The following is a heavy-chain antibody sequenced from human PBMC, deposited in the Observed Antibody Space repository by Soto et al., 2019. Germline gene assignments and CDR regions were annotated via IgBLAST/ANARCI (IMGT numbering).Heavy chain of an antibody. CDR1: GVSFSTYY. CDR3: ARQGPGHYASGTYYFDY. Sequence: QVQLQESGPGLVKPSETLSLTCTVSGVSFSTYYWSWIRQPPGKGLEWIGYIYYSGSTNYNPSLKRRVTISVDTSKNQFSLKLSSVTAADTAVYYCARQGPGHYASGTYYFDYWGQGTLVTVSS. J-gene: IGHJ4*02. V-gene: IGHV4-59*08. D-gene: IGHD3-10*01. CDR2: IYYSGST.